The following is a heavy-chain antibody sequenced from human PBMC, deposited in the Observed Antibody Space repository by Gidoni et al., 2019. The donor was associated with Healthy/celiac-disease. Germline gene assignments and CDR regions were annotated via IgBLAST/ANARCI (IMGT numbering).Heavy chain of an antibody. D-gene: IGHD2-2*01. CDR3: ARERIVVVPAATSTHYYYHYGMDV. V-gene: IGHV4-31*03. J-gene: IGHJ6*02. Sequence: ESGPGLVKPSQTLSLTCTVSGGSISSGGYYWSWIRQHPGKGLEWIGYIYYSGSTYYNPSLKSRVTISVDTSKNQFSLKLSSVTAADTAVYYCARERIVVVPAATSTHYYYHYGMDVWGQGTTVTVSS. CDR1: GGSISSGGYY. CDR2: IYYSGST.